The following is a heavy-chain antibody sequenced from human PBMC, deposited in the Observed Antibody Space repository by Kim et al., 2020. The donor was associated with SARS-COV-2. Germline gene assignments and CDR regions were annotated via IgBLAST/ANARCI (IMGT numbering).Heavy chain of an antibody. V-gene: IGHV3-21*01. CDR2: ISSSSSYI. CDR3: ARIGTHMYYDILTGYYPNWFDP. CDR1: GFTFSSYS. Sequence: GGSLRLSCAASGFTFSSYSMNWVRQAPGKGLEWVSSISSSSSYIYYADSVKGRFTISRDNAKNSLYLQMNSLRAEDTAVYYCARIGTHMYYDILTGYYPNWFDPWGQGTLVTVSS. D-gene: IGHD3-9*01. J-gene: IGHJ5*02.